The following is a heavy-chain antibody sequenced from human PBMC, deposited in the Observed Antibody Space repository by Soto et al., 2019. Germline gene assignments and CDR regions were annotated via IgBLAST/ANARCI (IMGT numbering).Heavy chain of an antibody. CDR3: AIVDDSGGDSAAWVSDC. CDR2: ISFYNGDP. CDR1: VSRFPRSG. Sequence: TGSCVASVSRFPRSGISWVRQATGQGLQWMGWISFYNGDPNYAQKFQGRVTMTTDTSTRTAYMELSILRSDDTAVYYWAIVDDSGGDSAAWVSDCWGQGTRVTLS. V-gene: IGHV1-18*01. J-gene: IGHJ4*02. D-gene: IGHD3-22*01.